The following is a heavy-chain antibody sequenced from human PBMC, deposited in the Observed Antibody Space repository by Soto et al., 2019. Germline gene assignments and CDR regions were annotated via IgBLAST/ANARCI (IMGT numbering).Heavy chain of an antibody. CDR2: ITSSSTTI. J-gene: IGHJ1*01. Sequence: GGSLRLSCAASGFTFSSYSMNWVRQAPGKGLEWVSYITSSSTTIYYADSVKGRFTISRDNAKNSLYLQMNSLRAEDTAVYYCAYGDYYFQLWGQGTRVTVAS. V-gene: IGHV3-48*01. D-gene: IGHD4-17*01. CDR1: GFTFSSYS. CDR3: AYGDYYFQL.